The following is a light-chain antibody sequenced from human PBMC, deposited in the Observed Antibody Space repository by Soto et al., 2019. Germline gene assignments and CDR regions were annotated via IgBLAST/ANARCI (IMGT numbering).Light chain of an antibody. J-gene: IGLJ1*01. CDR2: EVS. CDR1: SSDVGGYNY. V-gene: IGLV2-14*01. Sequence: SALTQPASVSGSPGQSITISCTGTSSDVGGYNYVSWYQQHPGKAPKLMIYEVSNRPSGVSNRFSSSKSGNTASLTISGLQAEDEADYYCASYTSSSSYVFGTGTKVTVL. CDR3: ASYTSSSSYV.